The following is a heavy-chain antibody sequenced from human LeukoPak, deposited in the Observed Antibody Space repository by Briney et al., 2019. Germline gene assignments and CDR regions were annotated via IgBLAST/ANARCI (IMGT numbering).Heavy chain of an antibody. CDR1: GGSFSGYY. Sequence: SETLSLTCAVYGGSFSGYYWSWIRQPPGKGLEWIGEINHSGSTNYNPSLKSRVTISVDTSKNQFSLRLSSVTAADTAVYYCARLSQKYSSSWYYNWFDPWGQGTLVTVSS. CDR3: ARLSQKYSSSWYYNWFDP. V-gene: IGHV4-34*01. D-gene: IGHD6-13*01. J-gene: IGHJ5*02. CDR2: INHSGST.